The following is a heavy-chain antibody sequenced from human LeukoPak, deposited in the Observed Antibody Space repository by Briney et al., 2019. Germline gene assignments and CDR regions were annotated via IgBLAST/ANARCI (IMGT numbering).Heavy chain of an antibody. V-gene: IGHV3-11*01. Sequence: NPGGSLRLSCAASGFTFSSYAMSWIRQAPGKGLEWVSYITSSGSTIYYTDSVKGRFTISRDNAKNSLYLQMNSLRAEDTAVYYCARNIVARLDYWGQGTLVTVSS. D-gene: IGHD6-6*01. CDR2: ITSSGSTI. CDR3: ARNIVARLDY. CDR1: GFTFSSYA. J-gene: IGHJ4*02.